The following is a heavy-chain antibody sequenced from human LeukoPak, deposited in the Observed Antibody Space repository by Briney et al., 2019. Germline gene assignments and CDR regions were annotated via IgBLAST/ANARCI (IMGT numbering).Heavy chain of an antibody. D-gene: IGHD3-10*01. Sequence: GASVKVSCKASGYTFTSYAMNWVRQAPGQGLEWMGWINTNTGNPTYAQGFTGRFVFSLDTSVSTAYLQISSLKAEDTAVYYCARVKRVRGVIIATIFDYWGQGTLVTVSS. CDR3: ARVKRVRGVIIATIFDY. CDR1: GYTFTSYA. J-gene: IGHJ4*02. CDR2: INTNTGNP. V-gene: IGHV7-4-1*02.